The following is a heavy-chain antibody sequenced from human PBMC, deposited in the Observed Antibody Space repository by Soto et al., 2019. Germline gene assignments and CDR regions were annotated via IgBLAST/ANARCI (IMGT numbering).Heavy chain of an antibody. CDR2: IYHSGST. Sequence: QVQLQESGPGLVKPSGTLSLTCAVSSGSISSSNWWSWVRQPPGKGLEWIGEIYHSGSTNYNPSLNSRVTISVDKSKNQFSLKLSSVTAADTAVYYCARAYRFLEWLGYFDLWGRGTLVTVSS. CDR1: SGSISSSNW. J-gene: IGHJ2*01. D-gene: IGHD3-3*01. V-gene: IGHV4-4*02. CDR3: ARAYRFLEWLGYFDL.